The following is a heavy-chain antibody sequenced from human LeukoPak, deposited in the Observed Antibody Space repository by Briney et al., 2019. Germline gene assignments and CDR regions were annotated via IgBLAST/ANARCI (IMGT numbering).Heavy chain of an antibody. Sequence: SETLSLTCTVSGGSISSYYWSWIRQPPGKGLEWIGYIYYSGSTNYNPSLKSRVTISVDTSKNQFSLKLSSVTAADTAVYYCARGSIVVVVAATPVDYWGQGTLVTVSS. V-gene: IGHV4-59*12. CDR3: ARGSIVVVVAATPVDY. CDR2: IYYSGST. D-gene: IGHD2-15*01. J-gene: IGHJ4*02. CDR1: GGSISSYY.